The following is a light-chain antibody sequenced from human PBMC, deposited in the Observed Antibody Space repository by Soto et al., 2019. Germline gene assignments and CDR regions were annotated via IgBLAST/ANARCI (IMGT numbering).Light chain of an antibody. V-gene: IGKV3-20*01. J-gene: IGKJ1*01. Sequence: EIVLTQSPGTLSLSPGEGATLSCRASQSIRSSSLAWYQQKAGQAPRVLIYDASTRATGVPDRFSGSGSGTDFTLTIIRLEPEDFAMYYCQHYGRSTGTFGQGTKVEFK. CDR3: QHYGRSTGT. CDR1: QSIRSSS. CDR2: DAS.